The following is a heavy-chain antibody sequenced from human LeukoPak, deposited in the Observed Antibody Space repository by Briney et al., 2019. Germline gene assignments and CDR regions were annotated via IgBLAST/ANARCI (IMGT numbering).Heavy chain of an antibody. V-gene: IGHV4-38-2*02. D-gene: IGHD4-17*01. CDR1: GYSISSGYY. CDR3: ARVSGDYGVY. J-gene: IGHJ4*02. CDR2: IYHSGST. Sequence: SETLSLTCTVSGYSISSGYYWGWIRQPPGKGLEWIGSIYHSGSTYYNPSLKSRVTISVDTSKNQFSLKLSSVTAADTAVYYCARVSGDYGVYWGQGTLVTVSS.